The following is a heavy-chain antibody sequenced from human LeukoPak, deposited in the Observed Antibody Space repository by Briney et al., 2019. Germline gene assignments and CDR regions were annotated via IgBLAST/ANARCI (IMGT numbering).Heavy chain of an antibody. CDR2: ISSRGNTI. J-gene: IGHJ4*02. Sequence: GGSLRLSCAASGFTFSDDSGFIFSDYYMSWIRQAPGKGLGWVSYISSRGNTIYYADSVKGRFTISRDNAKNSLYLQMKSLRAEDTAVYYCTTGVDWGQGTLVTVSS. V-gene: IGHV3-11*01. CDR3: TTGVD. CDR1: GFTFSDDSGFIFSDYY. D-gene: IGHD3-10*01.